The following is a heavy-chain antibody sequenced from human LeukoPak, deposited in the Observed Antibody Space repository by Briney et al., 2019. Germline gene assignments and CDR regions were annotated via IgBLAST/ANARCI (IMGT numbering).Heavy chain of an antibody. J-gene: IGHJ3*02. V-gene: IGHV4-59*01. CDR3: ASLGGLWVGELFNDGFDI. D-gene: IGHD3-10*01. CDR1: GGSISSYY. CDR2: LYYGGST. Sequence: PSETLSLTCTVSGGSISSYYWSWIRQPPGKGLEWIGHLYYGGSTNCNPSLKSRVTISVDTSKNQFSLKLSSVTAADTAVYYCASLGGLWVGELFNDGFDIWGQGTMVTVSS.